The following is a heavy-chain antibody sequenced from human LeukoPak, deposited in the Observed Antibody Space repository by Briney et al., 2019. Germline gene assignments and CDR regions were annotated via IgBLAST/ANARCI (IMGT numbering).Heavy chain of an antibody. V-gene: IGHV3-21*01. CDR2: ISSSSTYM. J-gene: IGHJ4*01. Sequence: GGSLRLSCAASGFTFSTYSMNWVRQTPGKGLEWVSSISSSSTYMHSADSVKGRFTISRDNAKNSLYLQMNNLKAEDTAVYYCARGDRGSTGTTFGYWGHGTLVT. D-gene: IGHD4-17*01. CDR3: ARGDRGSTGTTFGY. CDR1: GFTFSTYS.